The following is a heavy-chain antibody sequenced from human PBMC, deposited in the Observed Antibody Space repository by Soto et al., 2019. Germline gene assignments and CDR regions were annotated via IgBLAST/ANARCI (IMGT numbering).Heavy chain of an antibody. CDR2: ISSSSSYI. CDR3: ARAGSWGIDP. CDR1: GFTFSSYS. V-gene: IGHV3-21*01. J-gene: IGHJ5*02. Sequence: EVQLVESGGGLVKPGGSLRLSCAASGFTFSSYSMNWVRQAPGKGLEWVSSISSSSSYIYYADSVKGRFTISRDNAKNSLYRQMNRLRAEDTAVYYCARAGSWGIDPWGQGTLVTVSS. D-gene: IGHD3-16*01.